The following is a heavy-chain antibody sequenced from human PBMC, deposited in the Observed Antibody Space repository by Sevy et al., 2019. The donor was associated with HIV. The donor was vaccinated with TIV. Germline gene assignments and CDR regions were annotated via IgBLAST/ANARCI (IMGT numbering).Heavy chain of an antibody. J-gene: IGHJ4*02. V-gene: IGHV3-23*01. D-gene: IGHD6-19*01. CDR1: GFTFSSYA. CDR2: ISGSGGST. CDR3: AKDGTLPPPYSSGWFSGVREGIIDY. Sequence: GGSLRLSCAASGFTFSSYAMSWVRQAPGKGLEWVSAISGSGGSTYYADSVKGRFTISRDNSKNTLYLQMNSLRAEDTAVYYCAKDGTLPPPYSSGWFSGVREGIIDYWGQGTLVTVSS.